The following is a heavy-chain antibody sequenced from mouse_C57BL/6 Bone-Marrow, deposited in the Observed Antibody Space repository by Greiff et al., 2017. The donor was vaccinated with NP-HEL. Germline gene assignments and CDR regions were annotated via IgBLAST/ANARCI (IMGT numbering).Heavy chain of an antibody. CDR2: INPYNGGT. D-gene: IGHD2-4*01. J-gene: IGHJ3*01. V-gene: IGHV1-19*01. CDR3: ARDRIYYDYPHAY. Sequence: EVQLQESGPVLVKPGASVKMSCKASGYTFTDYYMNWVKQSHGKSLEWIGVINPYNGGTSYNQKFKGKATLTVDKSSSTAYMELNSLTSEDSAVYYCARDRIYYDYPHAYWGQGTLVTVSA. CDR1: GYTFTDYY.